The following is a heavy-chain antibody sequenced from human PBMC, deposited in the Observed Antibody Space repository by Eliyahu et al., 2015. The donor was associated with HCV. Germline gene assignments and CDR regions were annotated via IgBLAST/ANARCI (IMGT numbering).Heavy chain of an antibody. CDR2: MSYDGSNK. D-gene: IGHD4-17*01. V-gene: IGHV3-30*04. J-gene: IGHJ5*02. CDR1: GFAFSXXA. Sequence: QVQLEESGGGVVQPGRSLRLSCGXXGFAFSXXAIXWVRQAPGKGLEWVAVMSYDGSNKYYADSVKGRFTISRDSAKNTLYLQMNSLRPEDTAVYYCARALTTVTPPYNWFDPWGQGTLVTVSS. CDR3: ARALTTVTPPYNWFDP.